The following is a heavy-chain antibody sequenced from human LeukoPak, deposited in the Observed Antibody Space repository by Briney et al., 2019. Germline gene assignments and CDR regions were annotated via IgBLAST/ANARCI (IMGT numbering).Heavy chain of an antibody. CDR1: GGSISSSSYY. Sequence: SETLSLTCTVSGGSISSSSYYWGWIRQPPGKGLEWIGSIYYSGSTYYNPSLKSRVTISVDTSKNQFSLKLSSVTAADTAVYYCARGGWELLQDWFDPWGQGTLVTVSS. CDR2: IYYSGST. J-gene: IGHJ5*02. V-gene: IGHV4-39*07. D-gene: IGHD1-26*01. CDR3: ARGGWELLQDWFDP.